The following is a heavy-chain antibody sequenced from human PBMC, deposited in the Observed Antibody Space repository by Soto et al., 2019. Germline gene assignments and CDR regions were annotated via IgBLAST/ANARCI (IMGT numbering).Heavy chain of an antibody. D-gene: IGHD3-9*01. CDR3: ARTYYDILTRYMDV. CDR1: GYTFTSYG. V-gene: IGHV1-18*04. Sequence: ASVKVSCKXSGYTFTSYGISWVRQAPGQGLEWMGWISAYNGNTNYAQKLQGRVTMTTDTSTSTAYMELRSLRSDDTAVYYCARTYYDILTRYMDVWGQRTTVTVSS. J-gene: IGHJ6*02. CDR2: ISAYNGNT.